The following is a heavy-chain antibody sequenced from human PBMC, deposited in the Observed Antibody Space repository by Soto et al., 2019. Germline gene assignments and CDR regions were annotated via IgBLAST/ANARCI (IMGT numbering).Heavy chain of an antibody. V-gene: IGHV4-59*01. CDR3: ARDAGFEAFDI. Sequence: QVQLQESGPGLVKPSETLSLTCTVSGGSISSYYWSWIRQPPGKGLEWIAYIYYSGTTNYNPSLKSRVTISVDPSKNQFSLILSSVTAADTAVYYCARDAGFEAFDIWGQGTMVTVSS. J-gene: IGHJ3*02. CDR2: IYYSGTT. CDR1: GGSISSYY.